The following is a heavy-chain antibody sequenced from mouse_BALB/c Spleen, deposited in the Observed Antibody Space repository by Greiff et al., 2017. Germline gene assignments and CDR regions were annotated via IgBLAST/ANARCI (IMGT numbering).Heavy chain of an antibody. V-gene: IGHV1-4*01. CDR3: ASIYDGYFWFAY. D-gene: IGHD2-3*01. CDR1: GYTFTSYT. CDR2: INPSSGYT. Sequence: VKLQESGAELARPGASVKMSCKASGYTFTSYTMHWVKQRPGQGLEWIGYINPSSGYTNYNQKFKDKATLTADKSSSTAYMQLSSLTSEDSAVYYCASIYDGYFWFAYWGQGTLVTVSA. J-gene: IGHJ3*01.